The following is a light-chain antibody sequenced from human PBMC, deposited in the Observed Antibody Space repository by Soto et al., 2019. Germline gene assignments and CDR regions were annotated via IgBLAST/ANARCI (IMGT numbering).Light chain of an antibody. J-gene: IGLJ1*01. Sequence: QSALTQPASVSGSPGQSITMSCTGTSSDVGGYNYVSWYQQHPGKAPKLMIYEVSNRPSGISNRFSGSKSGNTASLTISGLQAEDEADYYCCSYAGSSLYVFGTGTKLTVL. CDR3: CSYAGSSLYV. CDR2: EVS. V-gene: IGLV2-14*01. CDR1: SSDVGGYNY.